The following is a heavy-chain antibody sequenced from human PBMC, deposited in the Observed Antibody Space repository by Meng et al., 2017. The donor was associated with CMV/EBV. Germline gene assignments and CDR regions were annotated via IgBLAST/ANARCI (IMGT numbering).Heavy chain of an antibody. Sequence: SETLSLTCTVSGYSISSGYYWGWIRQPPGKGLEWIGRIYHSGSTYYNPSLKSRVTISVDTSKNQFSLKLSSVTAADTAVYYCARWQSYFDYWGQGTLVPSPQ. V-gene: IGHV4-38-2*02. CDR1: GYSISSGYY. J-gene: IGHJ4*02. CDR3: ARWQSYFDY. CDR2: IYHSGST.